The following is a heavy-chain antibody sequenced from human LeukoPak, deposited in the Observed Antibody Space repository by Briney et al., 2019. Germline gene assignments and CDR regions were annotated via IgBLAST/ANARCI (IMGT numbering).Heavy chain of an antibody. CDR2: TYYSGST. CDR1: GYSISSGYY. Sequence: PSETLSLTCTVSGYSISSGYYWGWIRQPPGKGLEWIGYTYYSGSTNYNPSLKSRVTISVDTSKNQFSLKLSSVTAADTAVYYCARGYSSSWYPPYGTNFDYWGQGTLVTVSS. V-gene: IGHV4-61*01. CDR3: ARGYSSSWYPPYGTNFDY. J-gene: IGHJ4*02. D-gene: IGHD6-13*01.